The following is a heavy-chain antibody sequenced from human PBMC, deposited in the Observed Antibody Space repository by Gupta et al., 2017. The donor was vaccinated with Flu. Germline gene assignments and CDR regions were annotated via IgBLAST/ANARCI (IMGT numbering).Heavy chain of an antibody. D-gene: IGHD3-10*01. Sequence: SWVRQPPGKGLEWIGEISHSGNTKYNPSLNSRLTMSLDKSKKQLFLKLNSVTAADTAVYYCARVGPLWFGDLPYSYYYMDVWGKGTTVTVSS. J-gene: IGHJ6*03. CDR2: ISHSGNT. V-gene: IGHV4-4*02. CDR3: ARVGPLWFGDLPYSYYYMDV.